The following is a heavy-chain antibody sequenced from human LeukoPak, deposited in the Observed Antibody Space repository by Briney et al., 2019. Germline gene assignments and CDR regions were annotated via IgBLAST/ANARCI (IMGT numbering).Heavy chain of an antibody. CDR2: IKSDGSST. J-gene: IGHJ4*02. CDR3: ARDRGEFYFDY. Sequence: GGSLRLSCAASGFTFSSYWMHWVRQAPGKGLVWVSRIKSDGSSTNYADSVKGRFTISRDNAKNTLYLQMNSLRAEDTVVYYCARDRGEFYFDYWGQGTLVTVSS. CDR1: GFTFSSYW. D-gene: IGHD3-10*01. V-gene: IGHV3-74*01.